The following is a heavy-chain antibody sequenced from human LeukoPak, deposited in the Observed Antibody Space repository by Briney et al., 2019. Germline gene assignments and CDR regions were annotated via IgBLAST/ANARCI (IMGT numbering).Heavy chain of an antibody. CDR1: GGSISSYY. CDR3: ARTAITIFGVVIARPLDY. CDR2: IYYSGST. V-gene: IGHV4-59*12. Sequence: PSETLSLTCTVSGGSISSYYWSWVRQPAGKGLEWIGYIYYSGSTNYNPSLKSRVTISVDTSKNQFSLKLSSVTAADTAVYYCARTAITIFGVVIARPLDYWGQGAQVTVSS. D-gene: IGHD3-3*01. J-gene: IGHJ4*02.